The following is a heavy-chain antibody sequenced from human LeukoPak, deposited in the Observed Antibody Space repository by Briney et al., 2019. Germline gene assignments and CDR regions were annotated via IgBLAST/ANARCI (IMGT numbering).Heavy chain of an antibody. J-gene: IGHJ4*02. Sequence: GGSLRLSCAASGFTFSSYAMHWVRQAPGEGLEWVAVISSGGSNKYSADSVKGRFTISRDNAKNSLYLQMNSLRDEDTAVYYCARESQWMGDYWGQGTLVTVSS. CDR1: GFTFSSYA. CDR2: ISSGGSNK. V-gene: IGHV3-30-3*01. CDR3: ARESQWMGDY. D-gene: IGHD6-19*01.